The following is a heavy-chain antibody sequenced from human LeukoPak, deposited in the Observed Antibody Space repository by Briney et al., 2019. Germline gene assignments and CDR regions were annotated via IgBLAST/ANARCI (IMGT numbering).Heavy chain of an antibody. CDR3: ARDPFYYASGSYVYFDS. Sequence: SETLSLTCTVSGGSISSSNYYWAWIRQPPGKGLEWIGSIYYSGSGNTYYNPSLKSRVTISVDTSKTQFSLRLSSVTAADTAVYYCARDPFYYASGSYVYFDSWGQGTLVTVSS. J-gene: IGHJ4*02. D-gene: IGHD3-10*01. CDR2: IYYSGSGNT. CDR1: GGSISSSNYY. V-gene: IGHV4-39*07.